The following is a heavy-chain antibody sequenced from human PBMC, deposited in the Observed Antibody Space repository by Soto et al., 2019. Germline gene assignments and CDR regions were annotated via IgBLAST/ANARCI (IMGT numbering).Heavy chain of an antibody. Sequence: PSETLSLTCTVSGGSINPYYWGWIRQPPGKGLEWIGNIYYSGTTNYHPSLKSRVTISLDTSKNQFSLKLSSVTAADTAVYYCARLGGYYQAIDSWGQGTLVTVSS. CDR2: IYYSGTT. CDR1: GGSINPYY. V-gene: IGHV4-59*08. D-gene: IGHD3-22*01. CDR3: ARLGGYYQAIDS. J-gene: IGHJ4*02.